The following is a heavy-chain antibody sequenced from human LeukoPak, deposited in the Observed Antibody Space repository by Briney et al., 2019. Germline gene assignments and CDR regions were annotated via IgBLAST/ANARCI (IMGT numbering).Heavy chain of an antibody. V-gene: IGHV4-34*01. Sequence: KPSETLSLTCAVYGGSFSGYYWSWIRQPPGKGLEWIGEINHSGSTNYNPSLKSRVTISVDTSKNQFSLKLSSVTAADTAVYYCARASSSWYVKYFQHWGQGTLVTVSS. CDR3: ARASSSWYVKYFQH. J-gene: IGHJ1*01. CDR2: INHSGST. D-gene: IGHD6-13*01. CDR1: GGSFSGYY.